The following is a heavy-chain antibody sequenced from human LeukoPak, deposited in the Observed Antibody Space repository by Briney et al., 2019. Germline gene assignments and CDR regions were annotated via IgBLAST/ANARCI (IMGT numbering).Heavy chain of an antibody. CDR1: GFTFSSYG. D-gene: IGHD4-17*01. J-gene: IGHJ4*02. Sequence: GGSLRLSCAASGFTFSSYGMHWVRQAPGKGLEWVAVISYDGSNKYYADSVKGRFTISRDNSRNTLYLQMNSLRAEDTAVYYCAKAGTTVTPYYFDYWGQGTLVTVSS. CDR2: ISYDGSNK. CDR3: AKAGTTVTPYYFDY. V-gene: IGHV3-30*18.